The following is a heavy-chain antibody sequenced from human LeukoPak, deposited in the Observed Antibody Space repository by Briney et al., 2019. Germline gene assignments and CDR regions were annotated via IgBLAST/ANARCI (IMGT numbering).Heavy chain of an antibody. CDR1: GFTFSSYG. J-gene: IGHJ4*02. D-gene: IGHD6-6*01. V-gene: IGHV3-30*02. Sequence: GGSLRLSCAASGFTFSSYGMHWVRQAPGKGLEWVAFIRYDGSNKYYADSVKGRFTISRDNSKNTLYLQMNSLRAEDTAVYYCAKGMSIAARWMEGGVHDYWGQGTLVTVSS. CDR2: IRYDGSNK. CDR3: AKGMSIAARWMEGGVHDY.